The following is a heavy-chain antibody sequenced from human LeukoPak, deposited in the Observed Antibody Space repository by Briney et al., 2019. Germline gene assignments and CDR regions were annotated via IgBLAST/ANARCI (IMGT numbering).Heavy chain of an antibody. D-gene: IGHD2-15*01. V-gene: IGHV3-7*02. CDR1: GFTFSSHW. CDR3: ARYCSGGSCSAMDV. CDR2: IKPDGSEK. J-gene: IGHJ6*02. Sequence: GGSLRLSCAASGFTFSSHWMTWVRQAPGRGLEWVANIKPDGSEKYYVASVKGRFTISRDNTKNSLYLEMNSLRAEDTAVYYCARYCSGGSCSAMDVWGQGTTVTVSS.